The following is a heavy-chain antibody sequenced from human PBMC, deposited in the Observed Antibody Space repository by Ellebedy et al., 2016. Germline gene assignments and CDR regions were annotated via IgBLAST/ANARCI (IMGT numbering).Heavy chain of an antibody. CDR1: GFTFSSYS. V-gene: IGHV3-21*01. D-gene: IGHD2-21*01. J-gene: IGHJ6*02. CDR3: ARESVVFYYYYGMDV. CDR2: ISSSSSYI. Sequence: GESLKISCAASGFTFSSYSMNWVRQAPGKGLEWVSSISSSSSYIYYADSVKGRFTISRDNAKNSLYLQMNSLRAEDTAVYYCARESVVFYYYYGMDVWGQGTTVTVSS.